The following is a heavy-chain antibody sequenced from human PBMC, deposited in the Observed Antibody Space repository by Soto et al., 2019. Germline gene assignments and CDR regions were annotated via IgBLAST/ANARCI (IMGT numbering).Heavy chain of an antibody. Sequence: QVQLVQSGAEVKKPGSSVKVSCKASGGTFSSYAISWVRQAPGQGLEWMGGIIPIFGTANYAQKFQGRVTITADESTRTAYMELSSLRSEDTAVYYCATHYYGSGSYFMYYFDYWGQGTLVTVSS. D-gene: IGHD3-10*01. CDR3: ATHYYGSGSYFMYYFDY. CDR2: IIPIFGTA. J-gene: IGHJ4*02. CDR1: GGTFSSYA. V-gene: IGHV1-69*01.